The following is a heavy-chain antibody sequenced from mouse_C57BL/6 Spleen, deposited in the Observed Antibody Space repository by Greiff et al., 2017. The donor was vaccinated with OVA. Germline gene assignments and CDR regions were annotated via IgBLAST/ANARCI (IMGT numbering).Heavy chain of an antibody. CDR2: IDPSDSYT. CDR3: ARRITNYWYCDV. V-gene: IGHV1-69*01. D-gene: IGHD1-1*01. Sequence: QVQLQQPGAELVMPGASVKLSCKASGYTFTSYWMHWVKQRPGQGLEWIGEIDPSDSYTNYNQKFKGKSTLTVDKSSSTAYMQLSSLTSEDSAVYYCARRITNYWYCDVWGTGTTVTVSS. CDR1: GYTFTSYW. J-gene: IGHJ1*03.